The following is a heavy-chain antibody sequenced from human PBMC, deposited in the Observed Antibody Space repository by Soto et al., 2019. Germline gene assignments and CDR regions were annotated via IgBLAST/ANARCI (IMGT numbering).Heavy chain of an antibody. V-gene: IGHV2-5*02. J-gene: IGHJ4*02. Sequence: QITLKESGPSPVKPTQTLTVTCTFSGFSLSNSGVGVAWIRQPPGKALEWLALIYGDNDKRYSPSLKTRHTITKETTKTQVVLTRTNTDPVDTTTYCRAHRRLQDYGDYVPGTSPVFASWGQGTLVTVSS. D-gene: IGHD4-17*01. CDR2: IYGDNDK. CDR1: GFSLSNSGVG. CDR3: AHRRLQDYGDYVPGTSPVFAS.